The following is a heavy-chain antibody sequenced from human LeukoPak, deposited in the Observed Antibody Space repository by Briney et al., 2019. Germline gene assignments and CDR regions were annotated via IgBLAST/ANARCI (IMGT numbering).Heavy chain of an antibody. V-gene: IGHV4-61*02. D-gene: IGHD3-10*01. CDR2: MYTSGTT. CDR3: ARDPHYYGSGGYKAA. CDR1: GGSIISDSYY. J-gene: IGHJ5*02. Sequence: SETLSLTCSVSGGSIISDSYYWNWIRQPAGKGLEWIGRMYTSGTTNYNPSLKSRVTISVDTSKNQFSLKLSSVTAADTAVYYCARDPHYYGSGGYKAAWGQGTLVTVSS.